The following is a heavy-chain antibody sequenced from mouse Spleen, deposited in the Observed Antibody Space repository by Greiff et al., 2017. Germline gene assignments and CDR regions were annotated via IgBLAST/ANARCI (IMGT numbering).Heavy chain of an antibody. CDR3: ARHGPYDYHWYFDV. CDR1: GFTFRSYA. Sequence: EVKVVESGGGLVKPGGSLKLSCAASGFTFRSYAMSWVRQTPEKRLEWVATISSGGSYTYYPDSVKGRFTISRDNAKNTLYLQMSSLRSEDTAMYYCARHGPYDYHWYFDVWGAGTTVTVSS. V-gene: IGHV5-9-3*01. J-gene: IGHJ1*01. CDR2: ISSGGSYT. D-gene: IGHD2-4*01.